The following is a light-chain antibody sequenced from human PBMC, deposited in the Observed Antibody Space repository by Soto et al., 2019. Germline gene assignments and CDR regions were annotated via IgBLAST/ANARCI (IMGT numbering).Light chain of an antibody. V-gene: IGKV1-13*02. CDR2: DAS. CDR3: QQNKDWPGT. J-gene: IGKJ1*01. CDR1: QGISSA. Sequence: AIQLTQSPSSLSASVGDRVTITCRASQGISSAIAWYQQKPGKAPKLLIYDASSLESGVPSRFSGSGSGTEFTLTISSLQSEDFGVYYCQQNKDWPGTFGQGTKVDIK.